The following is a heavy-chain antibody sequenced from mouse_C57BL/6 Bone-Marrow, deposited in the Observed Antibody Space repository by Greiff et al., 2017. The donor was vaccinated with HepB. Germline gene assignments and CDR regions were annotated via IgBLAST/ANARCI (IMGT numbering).Heavy chain of an antibody. Sequence: EVQLQQSGPELVKPGASVKISCKASGYTFTDYYMNWVKQSHGKSLEWIGDINPNNGGTSYNQKFKGKATLTVDKSSSTAYMELRSLTSEDSAVYYCARGFTTVVAKGGYWGQGTTLTVSS. D-gene: IGHD1-1*01. CDR2: INPNNGGT. CDR1: GYTFTDYY. CDR3: ARGFTTVVAKGGY. V-gene: IGHV1-26*01. J-gene: IGHJ2*01.